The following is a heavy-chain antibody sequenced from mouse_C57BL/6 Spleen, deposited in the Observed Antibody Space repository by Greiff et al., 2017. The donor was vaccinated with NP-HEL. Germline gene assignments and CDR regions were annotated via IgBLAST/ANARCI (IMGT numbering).Heavy chain of an antibody. Sequence: QVQLKQSGAELMKPGASVKLSCKASGYTFTGYCIKWVKQRPGQGLEWIGGLLPGRGSTNYNEKFKGKATFTVDPSSNTAYMELRSLTTEDSAIYFCARSSYSNYAAWFAYWGQGTLVTVSA. V-gene: IGHV1-9*01. D-gene: IGHD2-5*01. CDR3: ARSSYSNYAAWFAY. CDR1: GYTFTGYC. CDR2: LLPGRGST. J-gene: IGHJ3*01.